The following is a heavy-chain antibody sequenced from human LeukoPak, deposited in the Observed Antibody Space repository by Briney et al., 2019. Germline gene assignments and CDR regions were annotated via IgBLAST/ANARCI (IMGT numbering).Heavy chain of an antibody. V-gene: IGHV4-61*01. CDR1: GGSVSSGSYY. Sequence: PSETLSLTCTVSGGSVSSGSYYWSWIRQPPGKGLEWIGYIYYSGSTNYNPFLKSRVTISVDTSKNQFSLKLSSVTAADTAVYYCAREPGRGYFDYWGQGTLVTVSS. J-gene: IGHJ4*02. CDR3: AREPGRGYFDY. D-gene: IGHD3-10*01. CDR2: IYYSGST.